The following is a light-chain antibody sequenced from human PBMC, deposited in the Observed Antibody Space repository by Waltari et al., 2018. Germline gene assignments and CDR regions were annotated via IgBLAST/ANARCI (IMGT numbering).Light chain of an antibody. J-gene: IGLJ3*02. CDR3: SSYTSSSTLWV. Sequence: QSALTQPASVSGSPGPSITISCTGTSSDVGGYNYVSWYQQHPGKAPKLMIYDVSNRPSGVSNRFSCSKSGNTASLTISGLQAEDEADYYCSSYTSSSTLWVFGGGTKLTVL. CDR1: SSDVGGYNY. V-gene: IGLV2-14*03. CDR2: DVS.